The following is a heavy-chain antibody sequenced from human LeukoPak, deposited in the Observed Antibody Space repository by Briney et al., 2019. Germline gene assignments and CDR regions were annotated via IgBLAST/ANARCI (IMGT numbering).Heavy chain of an antibody. CDR1: GFTFSSYW. CDR3: ARDETALDS. CDR2: INQGGSGK. Sequence: PGGSLRLSCAASGFTFSSYWMSWVRQAPEKGLEWVANINQGGSGKYYVDSVKGRLTISRDNAKNSLYLRMNSLRAEDTAVYYCARDETALDSWGQGTLVTVSS. V-gene: IGHV3-7*01. D-gene: IGHD5-18*01. J-gene: IGHJ4*02.